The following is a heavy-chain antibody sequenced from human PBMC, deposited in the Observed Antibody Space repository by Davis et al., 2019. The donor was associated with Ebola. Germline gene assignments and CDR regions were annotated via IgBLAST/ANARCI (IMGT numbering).Heavy chain of an antibody. Sequence: GESLKISCAASGFTFSSYGMHWVRQAPGKGLEWVAVIWYDGSNKYYADSVKSRFTISRDNSKNTLYLQMNSLRAEDTAVYYCARGPLDIVVVVAAGYYGMDVWGQGTTVTVSS. CDR1: GFTFSSYG. CDR2: IWYDGSNK. V-gene: IGHV3-33*01. J-gene: IGHJ6*02. D-gene: IGHD2-15*01. CDR3: ARGPLDIVVVVAAGYYGMDV.